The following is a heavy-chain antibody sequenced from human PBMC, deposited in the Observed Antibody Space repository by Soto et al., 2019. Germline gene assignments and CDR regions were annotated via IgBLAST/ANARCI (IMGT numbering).Heavy chain of an antibody. V-gene: IGHV3-49*03. D-gene: IGHD3-22*01. CDR1: GFTFGDYA. CDR2: IRSKGYGGTT. CDR3: ARVGSASLMVVVIADH. Sequence: SLRLSCTTSGFTFGDYAMSWFRQAPGKGLEWVGFIRSKGYGGTTQYAASAKGRFTISRDDSESIAYLQMDSLKTEDTALYYCARVGSASLMVVVIADHWGQGTQVTVSS. J-gene: IGHJ4*02.